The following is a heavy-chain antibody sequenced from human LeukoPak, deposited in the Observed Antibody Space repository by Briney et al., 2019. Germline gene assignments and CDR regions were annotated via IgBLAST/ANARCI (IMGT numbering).Heavy chain of an antibody. CDR2: IHYSGST. CDR1: GFTFSAYA. Sequence: GSLRLSCEASGFTFSAYAMTWVRQAPGKGLEWIGYIHYSGSTNYNPSLKSRVTISLDTSKKQFSLKLSSVTAADTAVYYCARGVTAHPWGQGTLVTVSS. J-gene: IGHJ5*02. D-gene: IGHD2-21*02. V-gene: IGHV4-59*08. CDR3: ARGVTAHP.